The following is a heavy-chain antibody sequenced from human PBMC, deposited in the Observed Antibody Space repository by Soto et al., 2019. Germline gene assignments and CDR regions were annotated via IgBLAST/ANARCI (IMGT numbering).Heavy chain of an antibody. CDR1: GGSFSGYY. V-gene: IGHV4-34*01. D-gene: IGHD7-27*01. J-gene: IGHJ4*02. Sequence: QVQLQQWGAGLLKPSETLSLTCAVYGGSFSGYYWNWIRQPPGKGLEWIGEINHSGGANYNPSLKSRVTISVVTSKNQFSLKLSSVTAADTAVYYCARGWGRIFDYWGQGTLVTVSS. CDR2: INHSGGA. CDR3: ARGWGRIFDY.